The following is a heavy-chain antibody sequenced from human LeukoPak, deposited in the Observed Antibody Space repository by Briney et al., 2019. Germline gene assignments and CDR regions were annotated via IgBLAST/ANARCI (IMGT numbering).Heavy chain of an antibody. Sequence: QSGGSLRLSCAASGFTFSSYGMHWVRQAPGKGLEWVAVIGFDGSIKYYADSVKGRFTISRDNSRNTLFLQMNSLRAEDTAVYYCASAAGPFDNWGQGTLVTVSS. CDR3: ASAAGPFDN. J-gene: IGHJ4*02. V-gene: IGHV3-33*01. CDR1: GFTFSSYG. CDR2: IGFDGSIK. D-gene: IGHD6-19*01.